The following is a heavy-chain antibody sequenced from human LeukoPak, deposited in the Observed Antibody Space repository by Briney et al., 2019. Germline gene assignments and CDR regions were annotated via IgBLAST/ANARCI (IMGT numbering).Heavy chain of an antibody. CDR1: GGSLTSYY. V-gene: IGHV4-4*07. CDR2: IYTTGRT. Sequence: PSETLSLTCTVSGGSLTSYYWGWVRQPARKGLEWIGRIYTTGRTDHHPSLNSRLTMSVDTSKNQFSLNLSSVTAADAAVYYCARVGYIGSAWLFDYWGQGALVIVSS. CDR3: ARVGYIGSAWLFDY. D-gene: IGHD1-26*01. J-gene: IGHJ4*02.